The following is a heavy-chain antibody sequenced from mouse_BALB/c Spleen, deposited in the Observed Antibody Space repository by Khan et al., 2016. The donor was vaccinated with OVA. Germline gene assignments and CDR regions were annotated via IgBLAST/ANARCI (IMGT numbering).Heavy chain of an antibody. J-gene: IGHJ3*01. D-gene: IGHD2-4*01. CDR3: ARNYDYDEGLAY. V-gene: IGHV2-2*02. Sequence: QVQLKESGPGLVQPSQSLSITCTVSGFSLTTYGVHWVRQSPGKGLEWLGVIWSGGSTASNAAFISRLSIRKDNSKSQVFFKMNSLQVNYTAIYYCARNYDYDEGLAYWGQGTLVTVSA. CDR1: GFSLTTYG. CDR2: IWSGGST.